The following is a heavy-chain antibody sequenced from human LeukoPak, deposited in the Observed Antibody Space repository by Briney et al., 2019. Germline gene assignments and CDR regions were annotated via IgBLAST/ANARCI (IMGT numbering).Heavy chain of an antibody. V-gene: IGHV3-23*01. CDR3: ARDPVGATDY. Sequence: GGSLRLSCAASGFTFTSYAMSWVRQAPGKGLEWVSAISGNGGSTYYADSVKGRFTISRDNSKNTLYLQINSLRVEDTAVYYCARDPVGATDYWGQGTLVTVSS. CDR1: GFTFTSYA. CDR2: ISGNGGST. J-gene: IGHJ4*02. D-gene: IGHD1-26*01.